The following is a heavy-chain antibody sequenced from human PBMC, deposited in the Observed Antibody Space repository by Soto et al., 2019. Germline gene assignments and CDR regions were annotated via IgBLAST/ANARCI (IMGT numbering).Heavy chain of an antibody. Sequence: EVQLLESGGGLVQPGWSLRLSCAASRFPFNSYAMSWVRQAPGQGLEWVSAISGSGGATYYAGSVKGRFTISRDNSTDTLYLQMHSLSVEATAMYHCAKDLDSGDPGDCDICGQGTMVTV. CDR2: ISGSGGAT. CDR3: AKDLDSGDPGDCDI. D-gene: IGHD2-21*02. V-gene: IGHV3-23*01. CDR1: RFPFNSYA. J-gene: IGHJ3*02.